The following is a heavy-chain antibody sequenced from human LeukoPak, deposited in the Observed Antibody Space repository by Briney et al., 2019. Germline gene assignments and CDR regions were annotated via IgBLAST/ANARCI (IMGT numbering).Heavy chain of an antibody. CDR3: AREGHSSAFDY. CDR1: GFPLYRYS. V-gene: IGHV3-21*01. Sequence: GGSLRLLCAASGFPLYRYSMHWVRQATREGLEWVSSISSSSRYIYYADSVKGRFTISRDNAKNSLYLQMNSLRAEDTAVYYCAREGHSSAFDYWGQGTLVTVSS. D-gene: IGHD3-22*01. CDR2: ISSSSRYI. J-gene: IGHJ4*02.